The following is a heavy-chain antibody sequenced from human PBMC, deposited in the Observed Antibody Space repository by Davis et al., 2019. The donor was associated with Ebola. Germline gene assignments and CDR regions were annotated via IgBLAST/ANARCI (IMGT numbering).Heavy chain of an antibody. D-gene: IGHD3-9*01. CDR2: MNPNSGNP. CDR1: GYTFTSYD. V-gene: IGHV1-8*01. J-gene: IGHJ5*02. CDR3: ARGRIFDWLGGGFEP. Sequence: ASVKVSCKASGYTFTSYDINWVRQATGQGLEWMGWMNPNSGNPGYAQKFQGRVTITRNTSISTAYMELSSLRSEDTGVYYCARGRIFDWLGGGFEPWGQGTLVTVSS.